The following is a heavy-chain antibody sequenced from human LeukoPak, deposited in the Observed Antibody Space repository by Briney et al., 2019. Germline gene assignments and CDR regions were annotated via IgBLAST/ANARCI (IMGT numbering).Heavy chain of an antibody. CDR1: GFIFSTYA. V-gene: IGHV3-23*01. Sequence: GGSLRLSCAASGFIFSTYAMSWVRQSPGKGLEWVSAISGSGGSTYYADSVKGRFAISRDSSKSTVYLQMNSLRAEDTAIYYCAKGIGNVGKYYFDYWGQGALVTVSS. J-gene: IGHJ4*02. CDR2: ISGSGGST. D-gene: IGHD1-1*01. CDR3: AKGIGNVGKYYFDY.